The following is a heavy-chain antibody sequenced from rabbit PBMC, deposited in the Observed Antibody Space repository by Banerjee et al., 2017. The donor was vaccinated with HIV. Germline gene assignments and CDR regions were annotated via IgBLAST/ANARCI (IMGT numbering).Heavy chain of an antibody. V-gene: IGHV1S45*01. D-gene: IGHD6-1*01. CDR3: ARDITAGYAGYGYGKFNL. CDR2: IYTGSGST. J-gene: IGHJ4*01. Sequence: QEQLEESGGDLVKPEGSLTLTCTASGFSFSSSYWICWVRQAPGKGLEWIACIYTGSGSTYYASGAKGRFTISKTSSTTVTLQVTSLTAADTATYFCARDITAGYAGYGYGKFNLWGPGTLVPVS. CDR1: GFSFSSSYW.